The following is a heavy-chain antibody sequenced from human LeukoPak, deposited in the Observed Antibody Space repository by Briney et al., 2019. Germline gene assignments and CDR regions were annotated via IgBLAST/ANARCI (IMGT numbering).Heavy chain of an antibody. D-gene: IGHD1-26*01. J-gene: IGHJ2*01. Sequence: SEALSLTCAVYGGSFSGYYWSWIRQPPGKGLEWIGEINHSGSTNYNPSLKSRVTISVDTSKNQFSLKLSSVTAADTAVYYCARDRQASLVGARLFDLWGRGTLVTVSS. CDR2: INHSGST. CDR3: ARDRQASLVGARLFDL. CDR1: GGSFSGYY. V-gene: IGHV4-34*01.